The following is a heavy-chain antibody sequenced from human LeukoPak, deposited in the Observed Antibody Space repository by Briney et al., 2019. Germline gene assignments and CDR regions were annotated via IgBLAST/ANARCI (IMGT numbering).Heavy chain of an antibody. V-gene: IGHV4-34*01. Sequence: AETLTLTCAAHGGSFSGYYWHWIRQSPGKGMEWIGEVNSRGSANYNPSLTSRVTISVDTSKNQFSLRLTSVTAADAGVYYCARDSFCLNGVCYSGRYDYWGQGILVSVSS. CDR3: ARDSFCLNGVCYSGRYDY. CDR1: GGSFSGYY. D-gene: IGHD2-21*02. J-gene: IGHJ4*02. CDR2: VNSRGSA.